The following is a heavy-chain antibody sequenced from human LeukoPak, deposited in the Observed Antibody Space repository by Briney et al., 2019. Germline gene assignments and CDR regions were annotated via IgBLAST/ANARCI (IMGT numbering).Heavy chain of an antibody. V-gene: IGHV1-24*01. Sequence: GASVKVSCKISGKTLTEVALHWVRQAPGKGLEWMGGFDPEVGGTIYAQKFQDRVTMTEDTSTDTAYMDLSSLRTDDAAVYYCARGGYYYDSSGYRLGYFDYWGQGTLVTVSS. CDR2: FDPEVGGT. CDR1: GKTLTEVA. J-gene: IGHJ4*02. CDR3: ARGGYYYDSSGYRLGYFDY. D-gene: IGHD3-22*01.